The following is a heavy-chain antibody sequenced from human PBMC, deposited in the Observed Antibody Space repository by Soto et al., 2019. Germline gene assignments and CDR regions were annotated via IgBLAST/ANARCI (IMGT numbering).Heavy chain of an antibody. V-gene: IGHV4-39*02. D-gene: IGHD6-13*01. Sequence: QLQLQESGPGLVKPSETLSLTCTVSGGSISSSSYYWGWIRQPPGKGLEWIGSIYYSGSTYYNPSLKSRVTISVDTSKNHFSLKLSSVTAADTAVYYCARLGYSSSNYYYGMDVWGQGTTVTVSS. CDR1: GGSISSSSYY. CDR3: ARLGYSSSNYYYGMDV. CDR2: IYYSGST. J-gene: IGHJ6*02.